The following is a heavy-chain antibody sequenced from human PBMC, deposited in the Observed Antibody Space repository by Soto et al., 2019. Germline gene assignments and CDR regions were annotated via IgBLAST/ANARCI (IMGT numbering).Heavy chain of an antibody. CDR1: GGSISSYY. V-gene: IGHV4-59*08. CDR3: ARLPTFRDYDFWSDTFDP. D-gene: IGHD3-3*01. CDR2: IYYSGST. J-gene: IGHJ5*02. Sequence: QVQLQESGPGLVKPSETLSLTCTVSGGSISSYYWSWIRQPPGKGLEWIGYIYYSGSTNYNPSLKSRVTISVDTSKNQFSLKLSSVTAADTAVYYCARLPTFRDYDFWSDTFDPWGQGTLVTVSS.